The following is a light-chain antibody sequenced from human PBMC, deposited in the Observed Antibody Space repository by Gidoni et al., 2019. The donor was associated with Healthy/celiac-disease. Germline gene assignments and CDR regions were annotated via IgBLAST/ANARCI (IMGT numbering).Light chain of an antibody. J-gene: IGLJ2*01. CDR1: SRDVGGYNY. CDR2: DVR. V-gene: IGLV2-14*01. Sequence: QSAMTQPASAAGSPGQSITLSCTGTSRDVGGYNYVSWYQQHPGKAPKLMIYDVRTRPSGVSNRFSVSKSGNTASLTISGLQGEDEADYYCSSYTSSSTPVVFGGGTKLTVL. CDR3: SSYTSSSTPVV.